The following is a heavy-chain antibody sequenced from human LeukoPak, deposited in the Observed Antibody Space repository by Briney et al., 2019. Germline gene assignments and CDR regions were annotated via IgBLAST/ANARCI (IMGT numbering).Heavy chain of an antibody. J-gene: IGHJ6*03. V-gene: IGHV4-39*01. CDR1: GGSISSSSYY. Sequence: PSETLSLTCTVSGGSISSSSYYWGWIRQPPGKGLEWIGSIYYSGGTYYNPSLKSRVTISVDTSKNQFSLKLSSVTAADTAVYYCARVRVYCSGGSCYRPTKPYYYCYYMDVWGKGTTVTVSS. CDR3: ARVRVYCSGGSCYRPTKPYYYCYYMDV. CDR2: IYYSGGT. D-gene: IGHD2-15*01.